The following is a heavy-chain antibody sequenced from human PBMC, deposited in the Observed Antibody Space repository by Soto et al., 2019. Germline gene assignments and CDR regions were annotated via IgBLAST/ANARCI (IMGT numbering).Heavy chain of an antibody. V-gene: IGHV4-31*03. CDR2: IYYSGST. CDR1: GGSISSGGYY. D-gene: IGHD3-10*01. CDR3: ARERALWSGELLMSTPHADAFDI. J-gene: IGHJ3*02. Sequence: SETLSLTCTVSGGSISSGGYYWSWIRQHPGKGLEWIGYIYYSGSTYYNPSLKSRVTISVDTSKNQFSLKLSSVTAADTAVYYCARERALWSGELLMSTPHADAFDIWGQGTMVTVSS.